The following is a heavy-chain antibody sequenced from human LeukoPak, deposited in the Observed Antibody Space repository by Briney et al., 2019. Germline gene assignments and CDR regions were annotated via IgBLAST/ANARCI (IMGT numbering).Heavy chain of an antibody. CDR2: ISTSGGST. CDR3: ARTLGILDY. Sequence: GGSLRLSCAASEFPFSNYGMSWVRQAPGKGLEWVSSISTSGGSTYYADSVKGRFTISRDNAKNSLYLQMNSLRAEDTAVYYCARTLGILDYWGQGTLVTVSS. J-gene: IGHJ4*02. CDR1: EFPFSNYG. V-gene: IGHV3-23*01. D-gene: IGHD7-27*01.